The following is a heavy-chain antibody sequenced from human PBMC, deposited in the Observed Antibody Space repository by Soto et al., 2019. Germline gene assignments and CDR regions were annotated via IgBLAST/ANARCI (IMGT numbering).Heavy chain of an antibody. CDR2: IIPIFGTA. V-gene: IGHV1-69*01. CDR3: ARALGMDNRYYYYGMDV. J-gene: IGHJ6*02. D-gene: IGHD3-3*01. Sequence: QVQLVQSGAEVKKPGSSVKVSCKASGGTFSSYAISWVRQAPGQGLEWMGGIIPIFGTANYAQKFQRRVTITADESTSTAYMELSSLRSEDTAVYYCARALGMDNRYYYYGMDVWGQGTTVTVSS. CDR1: GGTFSSYA.